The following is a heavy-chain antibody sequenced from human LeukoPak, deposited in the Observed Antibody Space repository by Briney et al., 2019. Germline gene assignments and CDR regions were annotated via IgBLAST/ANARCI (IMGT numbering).Heavy chain of an antibody. D-gene: IGHD3-10*01. CDR3: AKGPHYYGSGSFVDY. CDR1: GFTFSSYG. V-gene: IGHV3-30*02. Sequence: GVSLRLSCAASGFTFSSYGMHWVRQARGKGLEWVAFRRYDGSNKYYADSVKGRFTISRDNSKNTLYLQMNSLRAEDTAVYYCAKGPHYYGSGSFVDYWGQGTLVTVSS. CDR2: RRYDGSNK. J-gene: IGHJ4*02.